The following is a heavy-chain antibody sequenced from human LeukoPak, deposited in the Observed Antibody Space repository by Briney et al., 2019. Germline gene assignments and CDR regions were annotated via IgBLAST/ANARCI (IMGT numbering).Heavy chain of an antibody. CDR1: GFTFSSYA. D-gene: IGHD1-26*01. CDR2: ISYDGSNK. V-gene: IGHV3-30-3*01. CDR3: ARAAVIVGASYFDY. Sequence: GGSLRLSSAASGFTFSSYAMHWVRQAPGKGLEWVAVISYDGSNKYYADSVKGRFTISRDNSKNTLYLQMNSLRAEDTAVYYCARAAVIVGASYFDYWGQGTLVTVSS. J-gene: IGHJ4*02.